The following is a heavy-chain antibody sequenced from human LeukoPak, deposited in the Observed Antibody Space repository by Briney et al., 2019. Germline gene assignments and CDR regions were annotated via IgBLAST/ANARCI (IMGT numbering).Heavy chain of an antibody. CDR3: ARHRYDFWSGFRGAALDY. D-gene: IGHD3-3*01. CDR2: IYYSGRT. CDR1: GGSISSSSYY. V-gene: IGHV4-39*01. J-gene: IGHJ4*02. Sequence: PSETLSLTCTVSGGSISSSSYYWGWIRQPPGKGLEWIGSIYYSGRTYYNPFLKSRVTISVDTSKNQFSLTLSSVTAADTAVYYCARHRYDFWSGFRGAALDYWGQGTLVTVSS.